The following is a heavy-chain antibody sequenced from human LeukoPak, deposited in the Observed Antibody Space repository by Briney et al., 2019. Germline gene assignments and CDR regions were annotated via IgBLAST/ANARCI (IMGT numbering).Heavy chain of an antibody. V-gene: IGHV1-69*05. CDR3: ARHGSGSLFSYYYMDV. CDR2: IIPIFGTA. CDR1: GGTFSSYA. Sequence: GASVKVSCKASGGTFSSYAISWVRQAPGQGLEWMGGIIPIFGTANYAQKFQGRVTITTDESTSTAYMELSSLRSEDTAVYYCARHGSGSLFSYYYMDVWGKGPTVTVSS. J-gene: IGHJ6*03. D-gene: IGHD3-10*01.